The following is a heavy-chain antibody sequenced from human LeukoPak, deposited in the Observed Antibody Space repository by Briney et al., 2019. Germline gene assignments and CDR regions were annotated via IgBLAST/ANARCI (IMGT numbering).Heavy chain of an antibody. CDR1: GFTFSSYG. V-gene: IGHV3-33*01. Sequence: GGSLRLSCAASGFTFSSYGMHWVCQAPGKGLEWVAVIWYDGSNKYYADSVKGRFTISRDNSKNTLYPQMNSLRAEDTAVYYCARDCSSGWYWGPAGYFDYWGQGTLVTVSS. CDR2: IWYDGSNK. J-gene: IGHJ4*02. CDR3: ARDCSSGWYWGPAGYFDY. D-gene: IGHD6-19*01.